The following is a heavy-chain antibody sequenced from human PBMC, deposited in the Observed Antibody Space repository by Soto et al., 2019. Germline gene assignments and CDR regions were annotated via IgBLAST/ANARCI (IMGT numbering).Heavy chain of an antibody. CDR1: GYTFTSYY. CDR3: ARDKFDILTGYLYWFDP. D-gene: IGHD3-9*01. V-gene: IGHV1-46*01. J-gene: IGHJ5*02. CDR2: INPSGGST. Sequence: ASVKVSCKASGYTFTSYYMHWVRQAPGQGLEWMGIINPSGGSTSYAQKFQGRVTMTRDTSTSTVYMELSSLRSEDTAVYYCARDKFDILTGYLYWFDPWGQGTLVTVSS.